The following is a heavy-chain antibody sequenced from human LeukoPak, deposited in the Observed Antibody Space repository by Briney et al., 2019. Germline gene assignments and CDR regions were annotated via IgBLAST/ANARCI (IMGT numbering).Heavy chain of an antibody. J-gene: IGHJ4*02. V-gene: IGHV3-9*01. CDR3: ARDKSGTGSEHYFDY. D-gene: IGHD3/OR15-3a*01. Sequence: GGSLRLSCAASGFTFDDYAMHWVRQAPGKGLEWVSGISWNSGSIGYADSVKGRFTISRDNAKNSLYLQMNSLRTEDTALYFCARDKSGTGSEHYFDYWGQGTLVTVSS. CDR2: ISWNSGSI. CDR1: GFTFDDYA.